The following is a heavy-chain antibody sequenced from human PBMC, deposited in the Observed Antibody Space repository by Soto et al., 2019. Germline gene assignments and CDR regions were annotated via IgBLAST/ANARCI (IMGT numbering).Heavy chain of an antibody. Sequence: QVQLVQYGAEVKKPGASVNVSCKASGYTFTGYYMHWVRQAPGQGLEWMGWINPNSGGTNYAQKFQGRVTMTRDTSISTAYMELSRLRSDDTAVYYCARAVRIVGATGATRIGGYWGQGTLVTVSS. CDR3: ARAVRIVGATGATRIGGY. V-gene: IGHV1-2*02. D-gene: IGHD1-26*01. CDR1: GYTFTGYY. J-gene: IGHJ4*02. CDR2: INPNSGGT.